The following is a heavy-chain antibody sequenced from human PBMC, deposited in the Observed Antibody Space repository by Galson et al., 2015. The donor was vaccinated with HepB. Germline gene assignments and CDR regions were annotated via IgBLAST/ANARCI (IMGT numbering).Heavy chain of an antibody. V-gene: IGHV1-69*06. CDR3: AREKIVVVPAACYYYGMDV. Sequence: SVKVSCKASGGTFSSYAISWVRQAPGQGLEWMGGIIPIFGTANYAQKFQGRVTITADKSTSTAYMELSSLRSEDTAVHYCAREKIVVVPAACYYYGMDVWGQGTTVTVSS. CDR1: GGTFSSYA. D-gene: IGHD2-2*01. CDR2: IIPIFGTA. J-gene: IGHJ6*02.